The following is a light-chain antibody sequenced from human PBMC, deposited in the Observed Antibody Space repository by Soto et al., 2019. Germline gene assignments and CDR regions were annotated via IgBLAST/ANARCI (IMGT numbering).Light chain of an antibody. Sequence: EIVLTQSPGTLSLSPGERATLSCRASQSVNSRNLAWYQQKPGQAPRLLIYAASSRATGIPDRFSGSGSGTAFTLTISRLEHDDFEVYYCQQFASSPLFGQGTKLEIK. CDR2: AAS. V-gene: IGKV3-20*01. CDR3: QQFASSPL. CDR1: QSVNSRN. J-gene: IGKJ2*01.